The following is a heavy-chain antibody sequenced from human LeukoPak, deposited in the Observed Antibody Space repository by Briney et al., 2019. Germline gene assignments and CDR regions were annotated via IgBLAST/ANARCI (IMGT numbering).Heavy chain of an antibody. D-gene: IGHD3-16*01. CDR3: ATGIGLGEA. J-gene: IGHJ5*02. V-gene: IGHV1-69-2*01. Sequence: GASVKVSCKVSGYTFTDYYMHWVQQAPGKGLEWMGLVYPEDGETIYAEKFQGRVTITADTSTDTAHMELSSLRSEDTAVYYCATGIGLGEAWGQGTLVTVSS. CDR1: GYTFTDYY. CDR2: VYPEDGET.